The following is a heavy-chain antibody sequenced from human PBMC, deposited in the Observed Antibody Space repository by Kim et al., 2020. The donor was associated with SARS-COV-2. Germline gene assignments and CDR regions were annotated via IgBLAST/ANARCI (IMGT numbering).Heavy chain of an antibody. D-gene: IGHD3-22*01. CDR3: AAMYYYDSSGYYRYFDY. Sequence: SETLSLTCAVYGGSFSGYYWSWIRQPPGKGLEWIGEINHSGSTKYNPFLKSRVTISVDTPKNQFSLKLSSVTAADTAVYYCAAMYYYDSSGYYRYFDYWGQWTLDTVSS. CDR1: GGSFSGYY. V-gene: IGHV4-34*01. CDR2: INHSGST. J-gene: IGHJ4*02.